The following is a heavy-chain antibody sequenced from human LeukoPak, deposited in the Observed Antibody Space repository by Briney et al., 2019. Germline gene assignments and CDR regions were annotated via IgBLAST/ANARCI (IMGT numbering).Heavy chain of an antibody. Sequence: GGSLRLSWEVSEFALERYTMSWVRQAPGKGLEWVSSISGVGASYIFYADSVKGRFTISRDNARHSLYLQMDSLKVEDTALYYCARDIGYRYDFVWAKWYFDLWGRGTLVSVSS. V-gene: IGHV3-21*01. D-gene: IGHD3-3*01. CDR3: ARDIGYRYDFVWAKWYFDL. CDR2: ISGVGASYI. J-gene: IGHJ2*01. CDR1: EFALERYT.